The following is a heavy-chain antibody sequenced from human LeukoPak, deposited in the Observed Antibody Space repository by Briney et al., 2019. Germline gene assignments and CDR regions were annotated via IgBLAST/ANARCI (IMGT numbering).Heavy chain of an antibody. Sequence: PAETLSLTCTVSGGSISSSSYYWGWIRQPPGMGLEWIGRIYYSGSTYYNPSLKSRVTISVDTSKNQFSLKLSSVTAADTAVYYCASWGTAMVKGLGYYMDVWGKGTTVTVSS. D-gene: IGHD5-18*01. CDR1: GGSISSSSYY. J-gene: IGHJ6*03. CDR3: ASWGTAMVKGLGYYMDV. V-gene: IGHV4-39*07. CDR2: IYYSGST.